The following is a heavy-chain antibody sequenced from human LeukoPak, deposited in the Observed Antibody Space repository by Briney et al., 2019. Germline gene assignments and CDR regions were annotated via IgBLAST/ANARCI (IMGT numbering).Heavy chain of an antibody. CDR1: GFTFSSYS. D-gene: IGHD5-24*01. Sequence: GGSLRLSCAASGFTFSSYSMNWVRQAPGKGLEWVPSISSSSSYIYYADSVKGRFTISRDNAKNSLNLQMNSLRAEDTAVYYCARDRGDGYSPDFDYWGQGTLVTVSS. CDR2: ISSSSSYI. J-gene: IGHJ4*02. V-gene: IGHV3-21*01. CDR3: ARDRGDGYSPDFDY.